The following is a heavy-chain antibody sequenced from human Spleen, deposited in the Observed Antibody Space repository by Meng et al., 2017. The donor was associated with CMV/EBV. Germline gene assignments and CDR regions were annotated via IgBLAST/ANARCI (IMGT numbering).Heavy chain of an antibody. Sequence: SETLSLTCTVSGYSISSGYYWGWIRQPPGKGLEWIGSIYHSGSTYYNPSLKSRVTISVDTSKNQFSLKLSSVTAADTAVYYCAIQRVSYCYFHYWGQGTLVTVSS. CDR2: IYHSGST. V-gene: IGHV4-38-2*02. CDR3: AIQRVSYCYFHY. CDR1: GYSISSGYY. D-gene: IGHD2-21*01. J-gene: IGHJ4*02.